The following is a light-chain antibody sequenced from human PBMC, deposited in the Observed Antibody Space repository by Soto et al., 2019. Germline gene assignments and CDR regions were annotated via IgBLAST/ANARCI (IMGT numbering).Light chain of an antibody. J-gene: IGLJ1*01. Sequence: QSALTQPASVSGSLGQSITISCTGTSSDVGSYNFVSWFQQHPGKAPTLMLYEVSRRPSGVSHRFSGSKSGNTASLTISGLQAEDEADYYCCSYAGSSTYVFGTGNKVTVL. CDR2: EVS. V-gene: IGLV2-23*02. CDR1: SSDVGSYNF. CDR3: CSYAGSSTYV.